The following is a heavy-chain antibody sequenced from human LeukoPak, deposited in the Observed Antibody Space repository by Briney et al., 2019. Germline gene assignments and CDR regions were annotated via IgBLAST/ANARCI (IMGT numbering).Heavy chain of an antibody. V-gene: IGHV4-59*12. J-gene: IGHJ2*01. D-gene: IGHD3-3*01. Sequence: PSETLSLTCTVSGGSMSSYYWNWIRQSPGKGLEWIGYIYYSGTSNYNPSLKSRVTISVDTSKNQFSLNLSSVTAADTAVYYCARAILTPSGYVWHFDLWGRGTLVTVSS. CDR1: GGSMSSYY. CDR2: IYYSGTS. CDR3: ARAILTPSGYVWHFDL.